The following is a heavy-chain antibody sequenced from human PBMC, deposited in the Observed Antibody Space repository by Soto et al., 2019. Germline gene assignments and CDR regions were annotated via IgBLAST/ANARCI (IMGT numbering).Heavy chain of an antibody. V-gene: IGHV4-4*02. CDR1: GGSISSSNW. D-gene: IGHD3-10*01. CDR2: IYHTGST. CDR3: ARGGLLWFGEKLPFAVPV. Sequence: SETLSLTCAVSGGSISSSNWWSWVRQPPGRGLEWIGEIYHTGSTNYNPSLKSRVTISVDTSKNQFSLKLSSVTAADTAVYYCARGGLLWFGEKLPFAVPVWGQGTTVTVSS. J-gene: IGHJ6*02.